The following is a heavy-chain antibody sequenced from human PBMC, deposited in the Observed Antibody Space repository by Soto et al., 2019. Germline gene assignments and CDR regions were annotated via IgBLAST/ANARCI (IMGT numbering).Heavy chain of an antibody. CDR1: EFTYCGDA. J-gene: IGHJ4*02. D-gene: IGHD3-10*01. CDR2: ISGSGGST. CDR3: ATILWFRN. Sequence: LAGRLRMCGVASEFTYCGDAMILDRQAPGKGLEWVSAISGSGGSTYYADSVKGRFTISRDNSKNTLYLQRNSLRAEDTAVYSCATILWFRNWGQGTLVTVSS. V-gene: IGHV3-23*01.